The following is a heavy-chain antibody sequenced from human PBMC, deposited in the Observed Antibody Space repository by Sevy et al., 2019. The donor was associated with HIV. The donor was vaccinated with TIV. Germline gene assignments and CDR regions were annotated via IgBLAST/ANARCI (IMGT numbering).Heavy chain of an antibody. CDR2: ISGSGVST. CDR3: AKDRDSSSWYGGDYFDC. CDR1: GFIFSNYA. J-gene: IGHJ4*02. D-gene: IGHD6-13*01. Sequence: GGSLRPSCAASGFIFSNYAMSWVRQAPGKGLEWVSAISGSGVSTYYADSVKGRFTISRDNSKNTLYLQMNSLRAEDTAIYYCAKDRDSSSWYGGDYFDCWGQGPLVTVSS. V-gene: IGHV3-23*01.